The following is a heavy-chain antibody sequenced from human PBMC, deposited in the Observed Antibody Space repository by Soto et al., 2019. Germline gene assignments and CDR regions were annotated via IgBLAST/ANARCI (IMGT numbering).Heavy chain of an antibody. J-gene: IGHJ6*02. Sequence: EVQLVESGGGLVQPGRSLRLSCAASGFTFDDYAMHWVRQAPGKGLEWVSGISWNSGSIGYADSVKGRFTISRDNAKNSLYLQMNSLRAEDTALYYCAFLPNAGSYYYYGMDVWGQGTTVTVSS. CDR1: GFTFDDYA. D-gene: IGHD3-10*01. CDR2: ISWNSGSI. CDR3: AFLPNAGSYYYYGMDV. V-gene: IGHV3-9*01.